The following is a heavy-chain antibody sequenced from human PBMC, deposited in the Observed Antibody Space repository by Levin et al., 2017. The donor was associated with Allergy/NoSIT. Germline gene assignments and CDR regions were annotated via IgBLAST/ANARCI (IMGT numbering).Heavy chain of an antibody. V-gene: IGHV3-13*01. CDR1: GFTFSTYD. CDR3: AREGFGDFGVWDGMDV. Sequence: GESLKISCEASGFTFSTYDMHWVRQVRGKGLEWVSAIGTAGDTYYEDSVKGRFTTSRENAKNSVYLQMSSLVAGETGVYYCAREGFGDFGVWDGMDVWGQGTTVIVSS. CDR2: IGTAGDT. J-gene: IGHJ6*02. D-gene: IGHD3-3*01.